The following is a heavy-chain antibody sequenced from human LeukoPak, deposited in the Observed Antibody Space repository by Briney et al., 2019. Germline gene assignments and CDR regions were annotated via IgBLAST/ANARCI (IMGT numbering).Heavy chain of an antibody. D-gene: IGHD3-3*01. Sequence: PSETLSLTCTVSGYSVTSGYYWGWIRQPPGKGLEWIGTIFHSGSTNYNPSLKSRVTMSLDMSKNQFSLKLSSVTAADTAVYYCARDQGIYSSDSDFYYFDYWGQGTLVTVSS. J-gene: IGHJ4*02. CDR3: ARDQGIYSSDSDFYYFDY. V-gene: IGHV4-38-2*02. CDR2: IFHSGST. CDR1: GYSVTSGYY.